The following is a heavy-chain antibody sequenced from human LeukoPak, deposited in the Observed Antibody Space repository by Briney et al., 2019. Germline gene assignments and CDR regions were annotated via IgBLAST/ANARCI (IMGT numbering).Heavy chain of an antibody. J-gene: IGHJ4*02. D-gene: IGHD4-23*01. CDR1: GSTFSSNW. V-gene: IGHV3-74*01. Sequence: GGSLRLSCAASGSTFSSNWMHWVRQAPGKGLVWVSRSNEDGSTTNYADSVKGRFTISRDNAKNTLYLQMNSLTVEDTAVYYCARGRPHGNDYWGQGTLVTVSS. CDR2: SNEDGSTT. CDR3: ARGRPHGNDY.